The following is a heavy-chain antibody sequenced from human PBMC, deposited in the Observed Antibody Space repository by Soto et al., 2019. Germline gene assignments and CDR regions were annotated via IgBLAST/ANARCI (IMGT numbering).Heavy chain of an antibody. CDR1: GFTFSSYA. D-gene: IGHD3-22*01. V-gene: IGHV3-30-3*01. Sequence: GGSLRLSCAASGFTFSSYAMHWVRQAPGKGLEWVAVISYDGSNKYYADSVKGRFTISRDSAKNSLYLQMNSLRDEDTAVYYYARGLYYYDSRGYWGYWGQGTLVTVSS. CDR3: ARGLYYYDSRGYWGY. CDR2: ISYDGSNK. J-gene: IGHJ4*02.